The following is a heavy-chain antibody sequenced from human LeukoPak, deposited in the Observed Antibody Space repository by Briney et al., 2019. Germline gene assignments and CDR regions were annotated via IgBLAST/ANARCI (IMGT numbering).Heavy chain of an antibody. J-gene: IGHJ4*02. CDR3: ARANRAGWYLDY. V-gene: IGHV1-2*02. CDR2: INPNSGGT. Sequence: ASVKVSCKPSGYTFTRYYMHWVRQAPGQGLEWMGWINPNSGGTNYAQKFQGRVTMTRDTSISTAYMELSRLRSDDTAVYYCARANRAGWYLDYWGQGTLVTVSS. CDR1: GYTFTRYY. D-gene: IGHD1-14*01.